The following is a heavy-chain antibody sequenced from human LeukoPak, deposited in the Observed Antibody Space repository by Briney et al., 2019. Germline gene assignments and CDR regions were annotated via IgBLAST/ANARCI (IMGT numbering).Heavy chain of an antibody. Sequence: PGGSLRLSCAASGFTFSNYALSWVRQAPGKGLGWVSGISGGGGSTYYADSVKGRFTISRDKSKNTLYLQMDSLRAEDTAVYYCAKVRDSATVTGRFDNWGQGTMVTVSS. CDR2: ISGGGGST. D-gene: IGHD4-17*01. J-gene: IGHJ5*02. V-gene: IGHV3-23*01. CDR3: AKVRDSATVTGRFDN. CDR1: GFTFSNYA.